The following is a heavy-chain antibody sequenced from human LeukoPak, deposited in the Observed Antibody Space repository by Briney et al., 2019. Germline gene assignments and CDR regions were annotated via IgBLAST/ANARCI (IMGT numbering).Heavy chain of an antibody. CDR3: ARADMSSGYTPNDY. V-gene: IGHV1-2*02. J-gene: IGHJ4*02. Sequence: ASVKVSCKASGYTFTDYYIHWVRQAPGQGLEWMGWINPNSGGTSYAQNFQGRVTMTRDTSVSTAYMEPSRLRSDDTVVYYCARADMSSGYTPNDYWGQGTLVTVSS. CDR2: INPNSGGT. CDR1: GYTFTDYY. D-gene: IGHD3-22*01.